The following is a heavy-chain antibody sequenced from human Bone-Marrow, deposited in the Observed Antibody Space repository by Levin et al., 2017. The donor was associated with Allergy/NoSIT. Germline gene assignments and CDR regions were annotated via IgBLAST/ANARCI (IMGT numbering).Heavy chain of an antibody. V-gene: IGHV3-23*01. Sequence: AGGSLRLSCAASGFTFSSYAMSWVRQAPGKGLEWVSAISGSGGSTYYADSVKGRFTISRDNSKNTLYLQMNSLRAEDTAVYYCAKVLSTVTTYGGVYYWGQGTLVTVSS. J-gene: IGHJ4*02. CDR1: GFTFSSYA. CDR2: ISGSGGST. D-gene: IGHD4-17*01. CDR3: AKVLSTVTTYGGVYY.